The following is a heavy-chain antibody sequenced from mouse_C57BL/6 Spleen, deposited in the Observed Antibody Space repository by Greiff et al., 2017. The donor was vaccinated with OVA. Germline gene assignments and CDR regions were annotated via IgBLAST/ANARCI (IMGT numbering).Heavy chain of an antibody. V-gene: IGHV1-26*01. CDR1: GYTFTDYY. J-gene: IGHJ2*01. CDR2: INPNNGGT. Sequence: VQLQQSGPELVKPGASVKISCKASGYTFTDYYMNWVKQSHGKSLEWIGDINPNNGGTSYNQKFKGKATLTVDKSSSTAYMELRSLTSEDSAVYYCALWDAYWGQGTTLTVSS. D-gene: IGHD4-1*01. CDR3: ALWDAY.